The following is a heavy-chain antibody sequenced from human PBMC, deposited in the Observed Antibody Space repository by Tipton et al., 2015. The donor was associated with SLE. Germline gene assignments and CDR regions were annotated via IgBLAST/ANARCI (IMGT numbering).Heavy chain of an antibody. CDR2: INPDSGGT. Sequence: QSGAEVKKPGASVTVSCKASGYKFTYYYIHWVRQAPGQGLEWVGWINPDSGGTNYTQKFQGRVTLTRDTSSSTTYMELSRLTSDDTAVYYCARNLYNYYDSSGPGGFGYWGQGTLVTVSS. D-gene: IGHD3-22*01. CDR1: GYKFTYYY. V-gene: IGHV1-2*02. J-gene: IGHJ4*02. CDR3: ARNLYNYYDSSGPGGFGY.